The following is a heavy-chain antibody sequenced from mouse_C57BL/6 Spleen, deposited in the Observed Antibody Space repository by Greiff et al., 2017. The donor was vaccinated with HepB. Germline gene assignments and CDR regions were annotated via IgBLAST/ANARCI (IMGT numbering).Heavy chain of an antibody. CDR2: INPNNGGT. V-gene: IGHV1-22*01. D-gene: IGHD2-4*01. J-gene: IGHJ1*03. CDR1: GYTFTDYN. CDR3: ARYDYERFDV. Sequence: EVQLQQSGPELVKPGASVKMSCQASGYTFTDYNMHWVQQSHGKSLEWLGYINPNNGGTSYNQKFKGKATLTVNKSSRTAYMELRSLTSEDSAVYDCARYDYERFDVWGTGTTVTVSA.